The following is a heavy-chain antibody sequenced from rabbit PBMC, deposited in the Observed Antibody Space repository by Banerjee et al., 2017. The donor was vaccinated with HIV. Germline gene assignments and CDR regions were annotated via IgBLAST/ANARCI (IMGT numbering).Heavy chain of an antibody. D-gene: IGHD6-1*01. CDR3: ARADGGYGYPLNL. Sequence: QEQLEESGGGLVKPEGSLTLTCKASGFDLSDYYYMCWVRQAPGKGLELIACIYTNGGSTWYASCVNGRFTISKTSSTVDLKMTSLTAADTATYFCARADGGYGYPLNLWGQGTLVTVS. CDR1: GFDLSDYYY. CDR2: IYTNGGST. J-gene: IGHJ3*01. V-gene: IGHV1S43*01.